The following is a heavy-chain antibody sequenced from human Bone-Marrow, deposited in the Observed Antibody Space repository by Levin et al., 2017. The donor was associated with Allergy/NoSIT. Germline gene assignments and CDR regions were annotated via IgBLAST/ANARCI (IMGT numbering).Heavy chain of an antibody. CDR1: GFTFNSFA. D-gene: IGHD2-15*01. V-gene: IGHV3-23*01. CDR3: AKDPTGCGGGSCFSPYFDF. J-gene: IGHJ4*02. Sequence: GGSLRLSCVASGFTFNSFAISWVRQAPGKGLEWVSVISDRGGDTYYADSVKGRFTISRDNSKNTLYLQMNSLRGEDTAVYFCAKDPTGCGGGSCFSPYFDFWGRGTLVTVSS. CDR2: ISDRGGDT.